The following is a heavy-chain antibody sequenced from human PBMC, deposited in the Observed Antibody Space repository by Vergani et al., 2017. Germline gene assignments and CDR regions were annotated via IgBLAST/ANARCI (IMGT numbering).Heavy chain of an antibody. D-gene: IGHD5-12*01. CDR3: ARIDRDIVAPAFDY. CDR2: IRAYNGDT. CDR1: GYTFISYG. Sequence: QVQLVQSGAEVKKPGASVKVSCKASGYTFISYGISWVRQAPGQGLEWMGWIRAYNGDTNYAQKFQDRVTMTTDTSTSTAYMELRSLRSDDTAVYFCARIDRDIVAPAFDYWGQGTLVTVSS. V-gene: IGHV1-18*01. J-gene: IGHJ4*02.